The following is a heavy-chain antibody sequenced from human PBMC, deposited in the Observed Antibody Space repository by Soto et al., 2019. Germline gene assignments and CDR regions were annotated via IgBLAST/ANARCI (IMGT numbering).Heavy chain of an antibody. D-gene: IGHD4-17*01. CDR3: AKEGVHDYGDTDAFDI. CDR1: GFTFSTYG. Sequence: QVQLVESGGGVVQPGRSLRLSCAASGFTFSTYGMHWVRQAPGKGLEWVAVISYDGSDKYYADSVKGRFTNSRDNSKNTMFLQMNSLRADDTAVYYCAKEGVHDYGDTDAFDIWGQGTMVTVSS. CDR2: ISYDGSDK. V-gene: IGHV3-30*18. J-gene: IGHJ3*02.